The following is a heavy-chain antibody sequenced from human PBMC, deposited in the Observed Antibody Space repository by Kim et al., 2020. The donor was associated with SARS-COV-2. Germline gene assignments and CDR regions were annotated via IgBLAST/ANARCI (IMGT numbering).Heavy chain of an antibody. J-gene: IGHJ6*02. V-gene: IGHV3-23*01. CDR3: AKLPNYYYGMDV. Sequence: CYAESVKGRFTLSGANSNNTLYLLMTSLRAEDTAVYYCAKLPNYYYGMDVWGQGTTVTVSS.